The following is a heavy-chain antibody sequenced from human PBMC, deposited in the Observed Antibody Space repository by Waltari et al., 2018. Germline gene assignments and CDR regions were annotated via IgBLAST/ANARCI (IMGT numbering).Heavy chain of an antibody. D-gene: IGHD2-8*02. Sequence: EVQLVESGGGLIQPGGSLRLSCAASGFTVSSNYMSWVRQAPGKGLEWVSVIYSGGSTYYADSVKGRFTISRDNSKNTLYLQMNSLRAEDTAVYYCARELWSPNYYYYGMDVWGQGTTVTVSS. CDR1: GFTVSSNY. CDR2: IYSGGST. V-gene: IGHV3-53*01. J-gene: IGHJ6*02. CDR3: ARELWSPNYYYYGMDV.